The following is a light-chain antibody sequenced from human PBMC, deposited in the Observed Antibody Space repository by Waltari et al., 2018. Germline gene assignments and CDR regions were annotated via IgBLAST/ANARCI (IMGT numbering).Light chain of an antibody. CDR3: QQYNSYPT. CDR1: QSISSW. V-gene: IGKV1-5*03. Sequence: DIQMTQSPSTLSASVGDRVTITCRASQSISSWLAWYQQKPGKAPKLLIYKASSLESGVPSRSSGSGSVTEFTLTISSLQTDDIETNYCQQYNSYPTFGPGTRLQIK. CDR2: KAS. J-gene: IGKJ5*01.